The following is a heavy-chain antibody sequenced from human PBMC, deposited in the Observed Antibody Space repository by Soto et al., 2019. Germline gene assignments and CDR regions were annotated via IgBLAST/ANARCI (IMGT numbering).Heavy chain of an antibody. CDR1: TFTFSNYW. CDR2: IDQDGSAK. Sequence: GGSLRLSYAASTFTFSNYWMSWVRQAPGKGLEWVANIDQDGSAKYYVDSVKGRFTISRDNAKNLLYLQMSSLRVEDTAVYYCAREYSGYETPRENDYWGQGTLVTVS. D-gene: IGHD5-12*01. CDR3: AREYSGYETPRENDY. V-gene: IGHV3-7*05. J-gene: IGHJ4*02.